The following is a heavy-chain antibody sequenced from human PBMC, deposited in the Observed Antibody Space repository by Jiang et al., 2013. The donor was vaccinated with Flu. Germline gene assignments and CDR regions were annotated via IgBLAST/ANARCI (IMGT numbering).Heavy chain of an antibody. CDR1: GGSFSGYY. J-gene: IGHJ5*02. Sequence: LLKPSETPSLTCAVYGGSFSGYYWSWIRQPPGKGLEWIGEINHSGSTNYNPSLKSRVTISVDTSKNQFSLKLSSVTAADTAVYYCARDDYGVVNWFDPWGQGTLVTVSS. CDR2: INHSGST. CDR3: ARDDYGVVNWFDP. V-gene: IGHV4-34*01. D-gene: IGHD4-17*01.